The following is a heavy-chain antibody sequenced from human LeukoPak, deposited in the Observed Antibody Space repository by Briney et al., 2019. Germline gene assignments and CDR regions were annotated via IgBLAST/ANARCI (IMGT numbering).Heavy chain of an antibody. Sequence: ASVKPSCTPSRYSFTASDINRVRQSPGHELRGWGWINTYSGDTTHAQKLPGRLTLTSDTSISTTYMCMSRWKSDDPTTCYCTKHLYYFDSSGYSYWGQGTLVTSPQ. CDR2: INTYSGDT. CDR3: TKHLYYFDSSGYSY. CDR1: RYSFTASD. D-gene: IGHD3-22*01. V-gene: IGHV1-2*02. J-gene: IGHJ4*02.